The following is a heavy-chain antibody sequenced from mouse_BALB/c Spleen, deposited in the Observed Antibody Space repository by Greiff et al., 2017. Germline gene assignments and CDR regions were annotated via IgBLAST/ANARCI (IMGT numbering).Heavy chain of an antibody. V-gene: IGHV1-82*01. CDR2: IYPGDGDT. CDR3: FDYYGNLGAMDY. J-gene: IGHJ4*01. D-gene: IGHD2-1*01. CDR1: GYAFSSSW. Sequence: QVQLQQSGPELVKPGASVKISCKASGYAFSSSWMNWVKQRPGQSLEWIGRIYPGDGDTNYNGKFKGKATLTADKSSSTAYMQLSSLTSVDSAVYFCFDYYGNLGAMDYWGQGTSVTVSS.